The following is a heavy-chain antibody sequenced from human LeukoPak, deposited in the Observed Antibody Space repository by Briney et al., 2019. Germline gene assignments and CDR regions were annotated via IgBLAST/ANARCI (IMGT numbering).Heavy chain of an antibody. CDR3: AHSKRGGGYYINAFAV. V-gene: IGHV4-59*01. J-gene: IGHJ3*01. D-gene: IGHD1-26*01. CDR2: SYSGGNA. Sequence: SETLSLTCTVSGASTSAYYWSWIRHPPRKGLEWIGYSYSGGNANYNPSLKSRVTISIDTSENQFSLRLTSVTAADTAIYFCAHSKRGGGYYINAFAVWGQGALVTISS. CDR1: GASTSAYY.